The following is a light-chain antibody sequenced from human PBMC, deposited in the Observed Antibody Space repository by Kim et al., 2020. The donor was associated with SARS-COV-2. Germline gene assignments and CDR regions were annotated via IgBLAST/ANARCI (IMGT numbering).Light chain of an antibody. J-gene: IGKJ2*01. CDR2: GTS. CDR3: HQYDSWPPYT. CDR1: KSVSSR. Sequence: VAAGGRVTLSCRASKSVSSRLAWYQQKPAQAPRLLMYGTSTRAAGIPARFSGSGSGTEFTLTINSLRSEDFAMYYCHQYDSWPPYTFGQGTKLEI. V-gene: IGKV3-15*01.